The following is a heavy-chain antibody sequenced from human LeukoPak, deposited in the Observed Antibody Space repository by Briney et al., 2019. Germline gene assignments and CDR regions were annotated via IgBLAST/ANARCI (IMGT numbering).Heavy chain of an antibody. CDR3: AKGKRGNYDY. J-gene: IGHJ4*02. CDR2: ITDRGGDT. V-gene: IGHV3-23*01. D-gene: IGHD1-26*01. CDR1: GFTFSNYA. Sequence: GGSLRLSCAASGFTFSNYAMTRVRQAPGKGLEWVSSITDRGGDTYYADSVKGRFTISRDNSKNTLYLQMNSLRAEDTAVYYCAKGKRGNYDYWGQGTLVTVSS.